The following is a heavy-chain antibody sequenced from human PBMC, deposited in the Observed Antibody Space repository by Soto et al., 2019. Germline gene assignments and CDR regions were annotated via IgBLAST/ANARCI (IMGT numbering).Heavy chain of an antibody. CDR3: ARTDIAVGGDAFDI. J-gene: IGHJ3*02. CDR2: ISACNGNT. CDR1: GYTFTSYG. D-gene: IGHD6-19*01. Sequence: ASVKVSCKASGYTFTSYGISWVRQAPGQGLEWMGWISACNGNTNYAQKLQGRVTMTTDTSTSTAYMELRSLRSDDTAVYYCARTDIAVGGDAFDIWGQGTMVTVSS. V-gene: IGHV1-18*01.